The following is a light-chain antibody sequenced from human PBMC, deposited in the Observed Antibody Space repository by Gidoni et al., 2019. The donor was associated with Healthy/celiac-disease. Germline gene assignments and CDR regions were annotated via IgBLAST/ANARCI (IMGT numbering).Light chain of an antibody. Sequence: QSALTQPASVSGSPGQSITISCTGTSSDVGCYNLVSWYQQHPGKAPKLIIYEVSKRPSGVSHRFSGSKSGNTASLTISVLQAEDEADYYCCSYAGSSTLVFGGGTKLTVL. CDR3: CSYAGSSTLV. J-gene: IGLJ3*02. CDR2: EVS. CDR1: SSDVGCYNL. V-gene: IGLV2-23*02.